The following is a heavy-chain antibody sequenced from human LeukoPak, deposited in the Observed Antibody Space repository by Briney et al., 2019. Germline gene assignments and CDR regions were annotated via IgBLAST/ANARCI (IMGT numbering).Heavy chain of an antibody. CDR2: IYSGGST. D-gene: IGHD5-18*01. J-gene: IGHJ6*02. V-gene: IGHV3-66*01. CDR1: GFTVSSNY. Sequence: GGSLRLSCAASGFTVSSNYMCWVRQAPGKGLEWVSVIYSGGSTYYADSVKGRFTISRDNSKNTLYLQMNSLRAEDTAVYYCARDSEVGYNVDTAKPSDYYGMDVWGQGTTVTVSS. CDR3: ARDSEVGYNVDTAKPSDYYGMDV.